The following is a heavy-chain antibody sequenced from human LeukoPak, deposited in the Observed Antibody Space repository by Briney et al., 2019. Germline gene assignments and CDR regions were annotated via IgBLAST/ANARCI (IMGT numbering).Heavy chain of an antibody. CDR2: IFYSVST. CDR1: GGSISSTSYY. Sequence: SETLSLTCTVPGGSISSTSYYWGWIRQPPGKGLEWIGNIFYSVSTYYNPSLKSRVTISADTSKNQFSLKLSSVTAADTAVYYCARRGRAAAGTAYDYWGQGTLVTVSS. J-gene: IGHJ4*02. D-gene: IGHD6-13*01. CDR3: ARRGRAAAGTAYDY. V-gene: IGHV4-39*01.